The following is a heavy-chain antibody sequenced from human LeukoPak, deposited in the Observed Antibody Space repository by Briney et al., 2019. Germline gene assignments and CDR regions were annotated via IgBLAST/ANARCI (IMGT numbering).Heavy chain of an antibody. J-gene: IGHJ4*02. CDR3: ARGSGSYYNRLDY. V-gene: IGHV3-30-3*01. Sequence: SGGSLRLSCAASGFTFSSYAMHWVRQAPGKGLEWVAVISYDGSNKYYADSVKGRFTISRDNSKNTLYLQMNSLRAEDTAVYYCARGSGSYYNRLDYWGQGTLVTVSS. CDR1: GFTFSSYA. CDR2: ISYDGSNK. D-gene: IGHD3-10*01.